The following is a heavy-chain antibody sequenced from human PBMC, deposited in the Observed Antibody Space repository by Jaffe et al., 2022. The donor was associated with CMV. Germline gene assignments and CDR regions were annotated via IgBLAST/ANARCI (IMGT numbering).Heavy chain of an antibody. J-gene: IGHJ4*02. CDR2: INPKNGDT. CDR1: GYTFTGYY. D-gene: IGHD4-17*01. Sequence: QVQLVQSGAEIKKPGASVKVSCKASGYTFTGYYMHWMRQAPTQGLEWMGWINPKNGDTKYAPRFQGRVTMTRDTSISTAYLELSRLTSDDTAMYFCAYGDFSPRGYWGRGTLVTVSS. V-gene: IGHV1-2*02. CDR3: AYGDFSPRGY.